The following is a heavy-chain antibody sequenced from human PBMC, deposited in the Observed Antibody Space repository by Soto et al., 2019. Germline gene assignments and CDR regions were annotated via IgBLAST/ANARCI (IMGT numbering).Heavy chain of an antibody. CDR2: IHYTGGP. V-gene: IGHV4-59*08. Sequence: SETLSLTCTVSGGSISGYYWSWIRQPPGEGLEWIGNIHYTGGPKYNPSLKRRVTISVDTSKTQFSLKLSPVTAADTVVYYCASLWFGELIAWFDPWGQETLVTVS. CDR1: GGSISGYY. CDR3: ASLWFGELIAWFDP. J-gene: IGHJ5*02. D-gene: IGHD3-10*01.